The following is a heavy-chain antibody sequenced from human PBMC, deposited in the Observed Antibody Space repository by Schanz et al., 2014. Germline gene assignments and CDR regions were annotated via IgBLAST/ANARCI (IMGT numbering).Heavy chain of an antibody. Sequence: EVQLLESGGGLVQPGGSLRLSCAASGFTFSPYWMHWVRQAPGKGLVWVSRINGDGSNTNYADSVEGRFTISRDNAKRSLFLQMNSLRVEDTAVYFCVSQTGSPNYWGQGTLVTVSS. V-gene: IGHV3-74*02. CDR3: VSQTGSPNY. CDR2: INGDGSNT. J-gene: IGHJ4*02. D-gene: IGHD6-13*01. CDR1: GFTFSPYW.